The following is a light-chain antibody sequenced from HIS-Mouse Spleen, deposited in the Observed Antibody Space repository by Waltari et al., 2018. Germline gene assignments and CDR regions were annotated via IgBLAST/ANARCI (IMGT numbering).Light chain of an antibody. V-gene: IGLV3-10*01. CDR3: YSTDSSGNHRV. Sequence: SYELTQPPSVSVSPAQTARITCSGDPLPKKYAYWYQQKSGQAPVLVIYEDSKRPPGIPERFSGASSGTMATLTISGAQVEDEADYYCYSTDSSGNHRVFGGGTKLTVL. CDR2: EDS. J-gene: IGLJ2*01. CDR1: PLPKKY.